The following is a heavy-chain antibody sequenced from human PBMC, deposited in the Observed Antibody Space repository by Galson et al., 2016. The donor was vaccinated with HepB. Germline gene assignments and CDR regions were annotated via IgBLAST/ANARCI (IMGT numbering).Heavy chain of an antibody. CDR2: INWNSGTV. V-gene: IGHV3-9*01. CDR3: ARVQYQRLSNYYFDY. Sequence: SLRLSCAASGFTFDDHAMHWVRHAPGKGLEWVAGINWNSGTVFYADSVKGRFTISRDNNKNSVYLQMDTLNVEDTAFYFCARVQYQRLSNYYFDYWGQGALVTVSS. J-gene: IGHJ4*02. D-gene: IGHD2-2*01. CDR1: GFTFDDHA.